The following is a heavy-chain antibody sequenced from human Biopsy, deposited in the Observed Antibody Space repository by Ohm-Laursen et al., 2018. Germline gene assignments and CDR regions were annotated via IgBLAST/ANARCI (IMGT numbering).Heavy chain of an antibody. J-gene: IGHJ6*02. D-gene: IGHD2/OR15-2a*01. V-gene: IGHV4-59*01. CDR2: IYYSGST. Sequence: QTLSLTCAVSGGSISSDYWSWIRQTPGKGLEWIGYIYYSGSTNYNPSLKSRVTISVDTSKNQFSLRLNSVTAADTAVYYCARATNSTGWPYYYFYGMDVWGQGTTVTVSS. CDR3: ARATNSTGWPYYYFYGMDV. CDR1: GGSISSDY.